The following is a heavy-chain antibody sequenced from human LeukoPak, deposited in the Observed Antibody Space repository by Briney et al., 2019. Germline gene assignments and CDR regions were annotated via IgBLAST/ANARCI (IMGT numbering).Heavy chain of an antibody. CDR3: ARGSIAAAGSFDY. D-gene: IGHD6-13*01. J-gene: IGHJ4*02. Sequence: SETLSLTCTVSGGSISSSSYYWGWIRQPPGKGLEWIGYIYYSGSTNYNPSLKSRVTISVDTSKNQFSLKLSSVTAADTAVYYCARGSIAAAGSFDYWGQGTLVTVSS. V-gene: IGHV4-61*05. CDR2: IYYSGST. CDR1: GGSISSSSYY.